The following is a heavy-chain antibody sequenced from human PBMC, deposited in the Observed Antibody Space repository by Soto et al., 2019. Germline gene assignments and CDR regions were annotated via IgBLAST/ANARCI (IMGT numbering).Heavy chain of an antibody. Sequence: QEQLVQSGSEMRKPGASVKVSCKASGYTFSGYYVHWMRQISGQGLERLGWITPDGGGTNYEPKFRDRGTLTRDMSLNTVYMELKGLTSDDTAVYFCASRSSGHYSHGVDIWGQGTTVTVSS. J-gene: IGHJ6*02. CDR1: GYTFSGYY. CDR2: ITPDGGGT. CDR3: ASRSSGHYSHGVDI. D-gene: IGHD1-26*01. V-gene: IGHV1-2*02.